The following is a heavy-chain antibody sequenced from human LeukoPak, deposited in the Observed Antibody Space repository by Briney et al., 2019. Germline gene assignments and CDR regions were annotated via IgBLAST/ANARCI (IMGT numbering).Heavy chain of an antibody. CDR2: IYHSGST. V-gene: IGHV4-4*02. CDR1: GGSLSSSNW. Sequence: PSGTLSLACAVSGGSLSSSNWWSWVRQPPGKGLEWIGEIYHSGSTNYNPSLKSRVTISVDKSKNQLSLKLSSVTAADTAVYYCARSYIVVVPAAPRHYYGMDVWGKGTTVTVSS. CDR3: ARSYIVVVPAAPRHYYGMDV. J-gene: IGHJ6*04. D-gene: IGHD2-2*01.